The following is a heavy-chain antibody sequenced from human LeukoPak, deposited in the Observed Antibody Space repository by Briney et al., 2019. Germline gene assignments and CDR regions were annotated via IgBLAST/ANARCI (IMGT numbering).Heavy chain of an antibody. D-gene: IGHD4-23*01. CDR1: GFTFSSYW. V-gene: IGHV3-74*01. J-gene: IGHJ4*02. Sequence: PGGSLRLSCAASGFTFSSYWMHWVRQAPGKGLVWVSRINSDGSTTSYADSVKGRFTISRDHAKNSLYLQMNSLRAENTAVYYCARDPSYGGNSPFDYWGQGTLVTVSS. CDR3: ARDPSYGGNSPFDY. CDR2: INSDGSTT.